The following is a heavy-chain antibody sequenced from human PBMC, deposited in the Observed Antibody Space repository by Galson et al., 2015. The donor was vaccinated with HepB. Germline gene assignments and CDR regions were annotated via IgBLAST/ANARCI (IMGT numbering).Heavy chain of an antibody. V-gene: IGHV3-48*04. D-gene: IGHD3-3*01. CDR2: IGGSSSLI. J-gene: IGHJ3*02. CDR1: GFTFSSYS. Sequence: SLRLSCAASGFTFSSYSMNWIRQAPGEGLEWVSYIYIGGSSSLIFYADSVKGRFTISRDNAKNSLYLQMNSLRAEDTAVYYCVRDTRYAFDIWGQGTMVTVSS. CDR3: VRDTRYAFDI.